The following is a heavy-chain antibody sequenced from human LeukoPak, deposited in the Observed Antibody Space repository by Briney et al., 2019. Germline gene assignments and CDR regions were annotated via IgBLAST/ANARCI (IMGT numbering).Heavy chain of an antibody. D-gene: IGHD3-10*01. CDR1: GFTFSSYS. CDR3: TRVWFGELLFGY. Sequence: GGSLRLSCAASGFTFSSYSMNWVRQAPGKGLEWVGFIRSKAYGGTTEYAASVKGRFTISRDDSKSIAYLQMNSLKTEDTAVYYCTRVWFGELLFGYWGQGTLVTVSS. CDR2: IRSKAYGGTT. J-gene: IGHJ4*02. V-gene: IGHV3-49*04.